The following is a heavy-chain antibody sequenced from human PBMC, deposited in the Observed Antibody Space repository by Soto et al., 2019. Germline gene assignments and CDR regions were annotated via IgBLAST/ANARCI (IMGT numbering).Heavy chain of an antibody. J-gene: IGHJ4*02. D-gene: IGHD6-19*01. V-gene: IGHV2-70*04. CDR3: AVDPVAGTHY. CDR1: GFSLSTSGMR. Sequence: LVNPTQTLTLTCTFSGFSLSTSGMRVSWIRQPPGKALEWLARIDWDDDKFYSTSLKTRLTISKDTSKNQVVLTMTNMDPVDTATYYCAVDPVAGTHYWGQGTLVTVSS. CDR2: IDWDDDK.